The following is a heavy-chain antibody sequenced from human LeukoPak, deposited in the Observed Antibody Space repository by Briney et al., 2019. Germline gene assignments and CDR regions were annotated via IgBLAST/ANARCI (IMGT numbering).Heavy chain of an antibody. D-gene: IGHD3-22*01. CDR1: GFTFSSNA. CDR2: ISNDASNK. V-gene: IGHV3-30*16. CDR3: AKERAQYYYDSSGYLYY. Sequence: GGSLRLSCAASGFTFSSNAMHWVRQVPGQGLEWVAFISNDASNKYYADSVKGRFNISRDNSKNALSLQMNSLRAEDTAVYYCAKERAQYYYDSSGYLYYWGQGTLVTVSS. J-gene: IGHJ4*01.